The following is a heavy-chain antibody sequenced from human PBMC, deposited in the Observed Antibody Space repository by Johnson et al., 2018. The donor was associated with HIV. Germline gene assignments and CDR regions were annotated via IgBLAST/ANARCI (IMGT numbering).Heavy chain of an antibody. V-gene: IGHV3-30-3*01. CDR2: ISYDGSNK. Sequence: QVQLVESGGGVVQPGRSLRLSCAASGFTFSSYAMHWVRQAPGKGLEWVAVISYDGSNKYYADSVKGRFTISRDNSKNTLYLQMNSLRAEDTAGYYWARDPYCSGGSCYDSSAFDIWGQGTMVTVSS. CDR1: GFTFSSYA. CDR3: ARDPYCSGGSCYDSSAFDI. D-gene: IGHD2-15*01. J-gene: IGHJ3*02.